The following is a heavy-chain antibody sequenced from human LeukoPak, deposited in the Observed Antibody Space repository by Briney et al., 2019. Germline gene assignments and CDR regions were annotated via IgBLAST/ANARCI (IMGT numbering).Heavy chain of an antibody. Sequence: PGGSLRLSCAASGFTFSSYAMSWVRQAPGKGLEWVSAISGSGGSTYYADSVKGRFTISRDNSRNTLYLQMNSLRAEDTAVYYCANGQLWSPSHWGQGTLVTVSS. CDR1: GFTFSSYA. V-gene: IGHV3-23*01. J-gene: IGHJ4*02. CDR3: ANGQLWSPSH. D-gene: IGHD5-18*01. CDR2: ISGSGGST.